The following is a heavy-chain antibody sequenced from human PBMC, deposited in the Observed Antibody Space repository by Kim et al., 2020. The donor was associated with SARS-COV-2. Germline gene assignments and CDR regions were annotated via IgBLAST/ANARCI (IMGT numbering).Heavy chain of an antibody. V-gene: IGHV3-21*01. CDR1: GFTFSSYS. Sequence: GGSLRLSCAASGFTFSSYSMNWVRQAPGKGLEWVSSISSSSSYIYYADSVKGRFTISRDNAKNSLYLQMNSLRAEDTAVYYCARDALDFWSGPWGQGTLVTVSS. J-gene: IGHJ5*02. CDR2: ISSSSSYI. D-gene: IGHD3-3*01. CDR3: ARDALDFWSGP.